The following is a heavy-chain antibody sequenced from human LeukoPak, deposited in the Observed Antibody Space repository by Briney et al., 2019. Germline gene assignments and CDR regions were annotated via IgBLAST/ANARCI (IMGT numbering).Heavy chain of an antibody. Sequence: PSETLSLTCTVSGGSVSSGSYYWSCIRQPPGKGLEWIGYIYYSGSTNYNPSLKSRVTISVDTSKNQFSLKLSSVTAADTAVYYCARRNHSGYGRRYYFDYWGQGTLVTVSS. CDR1: GGSVSSGSYY. CDR2: IYYSGST. J-gene: IGHJ4*02. D-gene: IGHD5-12*01. V-gene: IGHV4-61*01. CDR3: ARRNHSGYGRRYYFDY.